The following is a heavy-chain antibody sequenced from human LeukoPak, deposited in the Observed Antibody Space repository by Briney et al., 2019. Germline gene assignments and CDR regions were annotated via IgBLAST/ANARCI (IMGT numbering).Heavy chain of an antibody. Sequence: KPSETLSLTCTVSGGSFTRYYWNWIRQPPRKGLEWVGYIYNGGTTNYNPSLKSRATISADTSKRQVSLRLSSVTAADTAVYYCAGGGYCDISSCSAPLFDWWGQGTPVTVSS. D-gene: IGHD2-15*01. V-gene: IGHV4-59*01. CDR1: GGSFTRYY. CDR3: AGGGYCDISSCSAPLFDW. J-gene: IGHJ4*02. CDR2: IYNGGTT.